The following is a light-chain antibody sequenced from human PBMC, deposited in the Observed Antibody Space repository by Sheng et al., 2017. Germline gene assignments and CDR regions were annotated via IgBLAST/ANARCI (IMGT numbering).Light chain of an antibody. CDR1: SSDVGSFKL. CDR2: EVT. CDR3: CSYSISSPYV. Sequence: QSALTQPAAVSGSPGQSITISCTGTSSDVGSFKLVSWYQQLPGKAPKLMIYEVTERPSGVSDRFAGSKSGNTASLTISGLRAEDEADYYCCSYSISSPYVFGTGTKVTV. V-gene: IGLV2-23*02. J-gene: IGLJ1*01.